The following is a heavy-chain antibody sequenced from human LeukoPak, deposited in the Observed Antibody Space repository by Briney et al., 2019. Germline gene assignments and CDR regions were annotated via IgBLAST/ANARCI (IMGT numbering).Heavy chain of an antibody. V-gene: IGHV3-23*01. J-gene: IGHJ3*02. CDR1: GFTFSSYA. D-gene: IGHD3-22*01. Sequence: GGSLRLSCAASGFTFSSYAMHWVRQAPGKGLEWVSAISGSGGSTYYADSVKGRFTISRDNSKNTLYLQMNSLRAEDTAVYYCAKDRYYDSSGLDAFDIWGQGTMVTVSS. CDR2: ISGSGGST. CDR3: AKDRYYDSSGLDAFDI.